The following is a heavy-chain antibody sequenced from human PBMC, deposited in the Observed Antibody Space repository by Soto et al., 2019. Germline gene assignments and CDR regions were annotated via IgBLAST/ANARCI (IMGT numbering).Heavy chain of an antibody. CDR2: ISWNSGSI. V-gene: IGHV3-9*01. Sequence: EVQLVESGGGLVQPGRSLRLSCAASGFTFDDYAMHWVRQAPGKGREWVSGISWNSGSIGYADSVKGRFTISRDNAKNSLYLQMNSLRAEDTALYYCAKATGIAVAGTSRYYYYYMDVWGKGTTVTVSS. D-gene: IGHD6-19*01. J-gene: IGHJ6*03. CDR3: AKATGIAVAGTSRYYYYYMDV. CDR1: GFTFDDYA.